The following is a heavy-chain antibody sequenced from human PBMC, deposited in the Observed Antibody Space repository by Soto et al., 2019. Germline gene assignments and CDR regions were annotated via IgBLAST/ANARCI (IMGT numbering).Heavy chain of an antibody. V-gene: IGHV4-59*01. J-gene: IGHJ4*02. CDR1: GGSISSYY. Sequence: SETLSLTCTVSGGSISSYYWSWIRQPPGKGLEWIGYIYYSGSTNYNPSLKSRVTISVDTSKNQFSLKLSSVTAADTAVYFCARGGNGYNDLFPFDYWGQGTLVTVSS. CDR3: ARGGNGYNDLFPFDY. CDR2: IYYSGST. D-gene: IGHD5-12*01.